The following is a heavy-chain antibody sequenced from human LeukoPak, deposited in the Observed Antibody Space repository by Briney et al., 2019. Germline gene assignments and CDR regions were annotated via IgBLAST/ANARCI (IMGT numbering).Heavy chain of an antibody. V-gene: IGHV4-39*01. J-gene: IGHJ4*02. CDR3: ARVSGSYYYFAY. Sequence: NASETLSLTCTVSGGSIRSSYYYWGWIRQPPGEGLEWIGSIYDSGSTYYNPSLKSRVTISVDTSKNQFSLKLNSVTAADTAVYYCARVSGSYYYFAYWGQGTWSPSPQ. CDR2: IYDSGST. CDR1: GGSIRSSYYY. D-gene: IGHD1-26*01.